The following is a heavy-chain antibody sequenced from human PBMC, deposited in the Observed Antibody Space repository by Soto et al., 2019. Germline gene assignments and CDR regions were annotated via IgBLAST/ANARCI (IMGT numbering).Heavy chain of an antibody. CDR1: GFTFSSYA. D-gene: IGHD3-22*01. V-gene: IGHV3-23*01. CDR3: ARGDYYDTSGPFSDAFDI. CDR2: ISGSGDST. Sequence: PGWSLRLSCAASGFTFSSYAMSWVRQAPGKGLEWVSGISGSGDSTYYADSVKGRFTISRDNAKKSLYLQMNSLRAEDTAVYYCARGDYYDTSGPFSDAFDIWGQGTMVTVSS. J-gene: IGHJ3*02.